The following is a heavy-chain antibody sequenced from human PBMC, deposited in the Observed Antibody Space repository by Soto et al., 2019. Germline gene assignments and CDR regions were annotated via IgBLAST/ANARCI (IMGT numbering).Heavy chain of an antibody. J-gene: IGHJ4*02. CDR2: TYSGGDT. D-gene: IGHD4-17*01. CDR3: ARNVPVTALGY. V-gene: IGHV3-66*01. CDR1: GVTVGNNY. Sequence: EVRLVESGGGLVQPGGSLRLSCAASGVTVGNNYMSWVRQAPGKGLEWVSVTYSGGDTRYADSVKGRFTMSRASTKNPVFLQMDSLRADDTAVYFCARNVPVTALGYWGQGSLVTVST.